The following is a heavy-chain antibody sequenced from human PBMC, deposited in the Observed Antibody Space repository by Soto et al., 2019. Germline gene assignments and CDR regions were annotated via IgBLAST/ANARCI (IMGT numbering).Heavy chain of an antibody. CDR1: GGTFSSYA. J-gene: IGHJ4*02. V-gene: IGHV1-69*01. CDR3: ARTQYCSSTSCYARIDC. CDR2: IIPIFGTA. D-gene: IGHD2-2*01. Sequence: QVQLVQSGAEVKKPGSSVKVSCKASGGTFSSYAISWLRQAPGQGLAWMGGIIPIFGTANYAQKFQGRVTITADESTSTAYMELSSLRSEDTAVYYCARTQYCSSTSCYARIDCWGQGTLVTVSS.